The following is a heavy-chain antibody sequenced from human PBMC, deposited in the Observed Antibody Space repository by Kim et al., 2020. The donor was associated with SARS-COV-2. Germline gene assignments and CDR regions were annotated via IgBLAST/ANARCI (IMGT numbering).Heavy chain of an antibody. J-gene: IGHJ3*02. D-gene: IGHD3-22*01. CDR2: IYPGDSDT. CDR3: AREAYDNKPQYDAFDI. V-gene: IGHV5-51*01. CDR1: GYSFTSYW. Sequence: GESLKISCKGSGYSFTSYWIGWVRQMPGKGLEWMGIIYPGDSDTRYSPSFQGQVTISADKSISTAYLQWSSLKASDTAMYYCAREAYDNKPQYDAFDIWGQGTMVTVSS.